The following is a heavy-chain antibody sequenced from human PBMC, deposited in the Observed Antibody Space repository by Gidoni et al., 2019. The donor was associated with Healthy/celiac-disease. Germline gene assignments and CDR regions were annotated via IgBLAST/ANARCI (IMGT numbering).Heavy chain of an antibody. J-gene: IGHJ4*02. V-gene: IGHV3-48*03. D-gene: IGHD2-21*02. CDR3: ARDEGGNSPLIDY. CDR2: ISSSGSTI. Sequence: EVQLVESGGGLVQPGGSLRLSCAASGFTFSSYEMNWVRQAPGKGLEWVSYISSSGSTIYYADSVKGRFTISRDNAKNSLYLQMNSLRAEDTAVYYCARDEGGNSPLIDYWGQGTLVTVSS. CDR1: GFTFSSYE.